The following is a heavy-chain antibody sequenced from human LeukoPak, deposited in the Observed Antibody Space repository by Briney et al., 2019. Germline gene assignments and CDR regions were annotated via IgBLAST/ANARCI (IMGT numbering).Heavy chain of an antibody. Sequence: PGGSLRLSCAASGFTFSSYGMHWVRQAPGKGLEWVAFIRYDGSNKYYADSVKGRFTISRDNSKNTLYLQMNSLRAEDTAVYFCAKGSQWLLICWFDPWGQGTLGTVTS. CDR2: IRYDGSNK. D-gene: IGHD6-19*01. CDR1: GFTFSSYG. J-gene: IGHJ5*02. V-gene: IGHV3-30*02. CDR3: AKGSQWLLICWFDP.